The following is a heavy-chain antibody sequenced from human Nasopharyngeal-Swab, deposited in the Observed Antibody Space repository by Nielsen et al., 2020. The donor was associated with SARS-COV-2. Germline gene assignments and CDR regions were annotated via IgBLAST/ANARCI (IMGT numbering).Heavy chain of an antibody. D-gene: IGHD6-13*01. CDR3: ARGVRVAAADYFDY. CDR2: ISYDGSNK. Sequence: WIRQPPGKGLEWVAVISYDGSNKYYADYVKGRFTISRDNSKNTLYLQMNSLRAEDTAVYYCARGVRVAAADYFDYWGQGTLVTVSS. V-gene: IGHV3-30-3*01. J-gene: IGHJ4*02.